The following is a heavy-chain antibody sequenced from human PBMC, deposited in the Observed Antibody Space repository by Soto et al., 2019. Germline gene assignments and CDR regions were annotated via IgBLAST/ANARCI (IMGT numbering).Heavy chain of an antibody. CDR2: MNPNSGDT. CDR1: GYTFSDHD. V-gene: IGHV1-8*01. J-gene: IGHJ4*02. CDR3: ARVGGNWNDDYFDY. D-gene: IGHD1-1*01. Sequence: QVQLVQSGAEVKKPGASVKVSCKASGYTFSDHDINWVRQASGQGPEWLGWMNPNSGDTGYDQNFQGRVTMTRDTSKRTAYMELSSLKSEATAVYYCARVGGNWNDDYFDYWGQGTLVTVSS.